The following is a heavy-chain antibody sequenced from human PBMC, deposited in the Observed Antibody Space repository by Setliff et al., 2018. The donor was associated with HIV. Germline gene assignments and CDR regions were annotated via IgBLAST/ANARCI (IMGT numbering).Heavy chain of an antibody. CDR2: IYPNTGGT. CDR3: ASSFRGGFDV. CDR1: GYTFTEYY. J-gene: IGHJ3*01. V-gene: IGHV1-2*02. Sequence: ASVKVSCKASGYTFTEYYIHWVRQAPGQGLEWMGWIYPNTGGTNYAQKFQGRLTIIADESTSTGYMELSSLRSEDTAVYYCASSFRGGFDVWGQGTMVTVSS. D-gene: IGHD2-15*01.